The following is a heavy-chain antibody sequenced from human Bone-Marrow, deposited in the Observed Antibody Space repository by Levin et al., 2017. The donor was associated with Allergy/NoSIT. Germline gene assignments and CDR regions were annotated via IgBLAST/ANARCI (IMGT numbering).Heavy chain of an antibody. CDR2: ISGSSHDI. J-gene: IGHJ5*02. Sequence: PGESLKISCAASGFTFSDYYMSWIRQAPGKGLEWVAYISGSSHDIYHTESVRGRFTVSRDNAKNSLYLEMNSLRAEDTAVYYCARDVDVAVTSGKSVAWGQGTLVTVSS. CDR1: GFTFSDYY. D-gene: IGHD1-26*01. V-gene: IGHV3-11*01. CDR3: ARDVDVAVTSGKSVA.